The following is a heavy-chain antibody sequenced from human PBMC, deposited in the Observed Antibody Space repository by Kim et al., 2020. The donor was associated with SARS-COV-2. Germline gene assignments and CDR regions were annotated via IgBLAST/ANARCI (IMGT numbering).Heavy chain of an antibody. D-gene: IGHD2-2*02. J-gene: IGHJ4*02. Sequence: KGRFTISRDNSKNTLYLQMNGLRAEDTAVYYCAKGPTGIVVVPAAIPFDYWGQGTLVTVSS. CDR3: AKGPTGIVVVPAAIPFDY. V-gene: IGHV3-23*01.